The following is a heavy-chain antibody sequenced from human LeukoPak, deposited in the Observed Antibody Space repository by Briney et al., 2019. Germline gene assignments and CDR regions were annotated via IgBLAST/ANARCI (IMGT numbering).Heavy chain of an antibody. CDR2: ISYSGST. V-gene: IGHV4-39*01. D-gene: IGHD3-3*01. J-gene: IGHJ2*01. Sequence: SQTLSLTCTVSGDSISSSDDYWGWIRQPPGKGLEWIGSISYSGSTFYNPSLKSRLTISVDTSKNQFSLKLNSVTAADTAVYYCATHPLITVFGPVRSLGYFDLWGRGTLVTVSS. CDR3: ATHPLITVFGPVRSLGYFDL. CDR1: GDSISSSDDY.